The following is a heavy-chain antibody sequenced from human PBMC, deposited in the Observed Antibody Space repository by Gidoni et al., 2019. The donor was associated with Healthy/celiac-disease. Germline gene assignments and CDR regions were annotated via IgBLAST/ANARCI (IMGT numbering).Heavy chain of an antibody. V-gene: IGHV3-30*18. Sequence: QVQLVESGGGVVQPGRSLRLSCAASGFTFSSYGRHWVRQAPGKGLGWVAVISYDGSNKYYADSGKGRFTISRDNSKNTLFLQMNSLRAEDTAVYYCAKVADCSSTSCYGNFDYWGQGTLVTVSS. CDR2: ISYDGSNK. CDR1: GFTFSSYG. J-gene: IGHJ4*02. D-gene: IGHD2-2*01. CDR3: AKVADCSSTSCYGNFDY.